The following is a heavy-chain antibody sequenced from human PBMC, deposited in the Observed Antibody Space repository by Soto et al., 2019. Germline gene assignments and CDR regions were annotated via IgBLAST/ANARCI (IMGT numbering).Heavy chain of an antibody. Sequence: ASVKVSCKASGYTFTSYDINWVRQAPGQGLEWMGWMDPNSGNTGYAQKFQGRVTMTRNTSISTAYMELSSLRSEDTAVYYCARGNLSLYYYDRSGFDPWGQGTEVTGFS. V-gene: IGHV1-8*01. CDR1: GYTFTSYD. D-gene: IGHD3-22*01. J-gene: IGHJ5*02. CDR3: ARGNLSLYYYDRSGFDP. CDR2: MDPNSGNT.